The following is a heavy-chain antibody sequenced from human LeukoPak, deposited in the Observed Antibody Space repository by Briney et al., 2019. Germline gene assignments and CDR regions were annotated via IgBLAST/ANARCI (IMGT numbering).Heavy chain of an antibody. CDR1: GFTFSSYA. V-gene: IGHV3-30-3*01. CDR3: ARDPNYYESSGYYHDY. Sequence: GGSLRLSCAASGFTFSSYAMHWVRQAPGKGLEWVAVISYDGSNKYYADSVKGRFTISRDNSKNTLYLQMNSLRAEDTAVYYCARDPNYYESSGYYHDYWGQGTLVTVSS. D-gene: IGHD3-22*01. J-gene: IGHJ4*02. CDR2: ISYDGSNK.